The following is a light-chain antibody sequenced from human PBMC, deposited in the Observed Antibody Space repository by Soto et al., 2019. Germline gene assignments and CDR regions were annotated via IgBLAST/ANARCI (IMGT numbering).Light chain of an antibody. J-gene: IGLJ3*02. CDR3: QSYDNSLSGWV. V-gene: IGLV1-40*01. Sequence: QSVLTQPPSVSGAPGQRGTSPCTGTTSNIVAGYDVHWYQQVPGTAPKLLIYANNNRPSGVPDRFSGSKSGTSATLAITGLQAEDETDYYCQSYDNSLSGWVFGGGTKLTVL. CDR2: ANN. CDR1: TSNIVAGYD.